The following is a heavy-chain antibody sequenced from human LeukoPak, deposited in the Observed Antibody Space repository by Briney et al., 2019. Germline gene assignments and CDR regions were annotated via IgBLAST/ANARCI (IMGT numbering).Heavy chain of an antibody. CDR3: ARAGSHWHYAY. V-gene: IGHV3-7*01. CDR2: IKQDGSER. J-gene: IGHJ4*02. CDR1: GFTFSGFS. Sequence: GGSLRLSCAASGFTFSGFSMSWVRQSQTKGLEWVANIKQDGSERYYVDSVKGRFTISRDNAKNSLSLQMNNLRVEDTAVYYCARAGSHWHYAYWGQGTVVTVSS. D-gene: IGHD3-10*01.